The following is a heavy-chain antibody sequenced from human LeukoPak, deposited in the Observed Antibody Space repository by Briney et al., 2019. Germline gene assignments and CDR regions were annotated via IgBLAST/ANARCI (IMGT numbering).Heavy chain of an antibody. Sequence: SETLSLTCTVAGGSISSYYWSWIRQPPGKGLGWIGYIYYSGSTNYNPSLKSRVTISVDTSKNQFSLKLSSVTAADTAVYYCASREYSGYGFDYWGQGTLVTVSS. CDR1: GGSISSYY. D-gene: IGHD5-12*01. CDR2: IYYSGST. CDR3: ASREYSGYGFDY. J-gene: IGHJ4*02. V-gene: IGHV4-59*08.